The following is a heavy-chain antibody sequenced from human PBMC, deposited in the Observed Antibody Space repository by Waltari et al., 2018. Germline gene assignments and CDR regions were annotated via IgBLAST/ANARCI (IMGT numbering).Heavy chain of an antibody. Sequence: EVKLLESGGGLVQPVGTLSLSCAASGFLFSTYVMSWVRQAPGKGLEWVSTLSDAGGYTYSADSVKGRFTISRDNSKNRLYLQMNSLRAEDTAVYYCARSAWFDSWGQGTLVTVSS. J-gene: IGHJ5*01. CDR1: GFLFSTYV. CDR3: ARSAWFDS. D-gene: IGHD6-19*01. V-gene: IGHV3-23*01. CDR2: LSDAGGYT.